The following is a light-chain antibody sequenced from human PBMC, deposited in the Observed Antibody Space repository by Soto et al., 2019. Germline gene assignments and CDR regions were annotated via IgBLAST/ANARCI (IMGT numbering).Light chain of an antibody. CDR1: QSLNNN. Sequence: EIVMTQSPATLSVSPGERVTLSCRASQSLNNNLAWYQQKPGQAPRLLMSRASTRATGVPARFIGGGSGTEFTLTISRLQSEDSGVYYCQQYNSWPPLTFGQGTRLEIK. CDR2: RAS. J-gene: IGKJ5*01. V-gene: IGKV3-15*01. CDR3: QQYNSWPPLT.